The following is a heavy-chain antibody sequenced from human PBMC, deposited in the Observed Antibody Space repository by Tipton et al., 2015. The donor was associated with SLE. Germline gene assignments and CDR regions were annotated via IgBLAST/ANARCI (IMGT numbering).Heavy chain of an antibody. J-gene: IGHJ4*02. D-gene: IGHD3-22*01. V-gene: IGHV3-49*04. CDR3: TRDSIGRVYYYDSSGYPLFDY. Sequence: SLRLSCTASGFTFGDYAMSCVRQAPGKGLEWVGFIRSKAYGGTTEYAASVKGRFTISRDDSKSIAYLQMNSLKTEDTAVYYCTRDSIGRVYYYDSSGYPLFDYWGQGTLVTVSS. CDR2: IRSKAYGGTT. CDR1: GFTFGDYA.